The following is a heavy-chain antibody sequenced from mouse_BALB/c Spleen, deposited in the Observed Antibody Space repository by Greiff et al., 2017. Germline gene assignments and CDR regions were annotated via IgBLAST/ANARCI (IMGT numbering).Heavy chain of an antibody. Sequence: QVHVKQSGAELVRPGVSVKISCKGSGYTFTDYAMHWVKQSHAKSLEWIGVISTYYGDASYNQKFKGKATMTVDKSSSTAYMELARLTSEDSAIYYCARVYGSSYRYWYFDVWGAGTTVTVSS. CDR2: ISTYYGDA. D-gene: IGHD1-1*01. CDR3: ARVYGSSYRYWYFDV. J-gene: IGHJ1*01. CDR1: GYTFTDYA. V-gene: IGHV1S137*01.